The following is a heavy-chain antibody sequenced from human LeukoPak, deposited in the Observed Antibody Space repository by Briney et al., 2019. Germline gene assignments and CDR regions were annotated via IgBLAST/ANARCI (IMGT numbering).Heavy chain of an antibody. Sequence: GGSLRLSCAASGLIVSNNYMAWVRQAPGKGLECLSVFYSDGFTYYADSVKGRFTISRDNSMNTLYLQMDNLRADDTALYYCARGRPGGYYYYMDVWGKGTTVTVSS. V-gene: IGHV3-53*01. D-gene: IGHD3-10*01. J-gene: IGHJ6*03. CDR1: GLIVSNNY. CDR2: FYSDGFT. CDR3: ARGRPGGYYYYMDV.